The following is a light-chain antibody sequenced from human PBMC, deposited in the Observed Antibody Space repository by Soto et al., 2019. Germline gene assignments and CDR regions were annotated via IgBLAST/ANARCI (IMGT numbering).Light chain of an antibody. V-gene: IGKV3-20*01. Sequence: PPAALYVHLGERATLSCMASQSVSSYLAWHQQRPGQAPRLLIYDASTRASGTPERFSGSGSGTDFTLTISRLEPEDFAVYYCHQYDTIVQTFGHGTNVDIK. CDR1: QSVSSY. CDR2: DAS. J-gene: IGKJ1*01. CDR3: HQYDTIVQT.